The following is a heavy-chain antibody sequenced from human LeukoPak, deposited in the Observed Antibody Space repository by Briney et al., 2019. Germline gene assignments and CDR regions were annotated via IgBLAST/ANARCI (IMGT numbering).Heavy chain of an antibody. Sequence: GGSLRLSCAASGFTFSSYGMSWVRQAPGKGLEWVSAISGSGGSTYYADSVKGRFTISRDNAKSSLYLQMNSLRAEDTAVYYCARSLWFGDFNWFDPWGQGTLVTVSS. J-gene: IGHJ5*02. CDR1: GFTFSSYG. V-gene: IGHV3-23*01. D-gene: IGHD3-10*01. CDR3: ARSLWFGDFNWFDP. CDR2: ISGSGGST.